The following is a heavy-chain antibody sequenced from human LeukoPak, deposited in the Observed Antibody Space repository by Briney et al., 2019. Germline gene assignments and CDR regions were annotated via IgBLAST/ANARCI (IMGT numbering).Heavy chain of an antibody. D-gene: IGHD3-10*01. CDR1: GGSISSYY. CDR3: AKSNGYGLVDI. Sequence: PSETLSLTCTVSGGSISSYYWSWIRQPPGKGLEWIGYIYYSGSTNYNPSLRSRVTISVDTSRNQFSLKLNSVTAADTAVYYCAKSNGYGLVDIWGQGTMVTVSS. J-gene: IGHJ3*02. CDR2: IYYSGST. V-gene: IGHV4-59*12.